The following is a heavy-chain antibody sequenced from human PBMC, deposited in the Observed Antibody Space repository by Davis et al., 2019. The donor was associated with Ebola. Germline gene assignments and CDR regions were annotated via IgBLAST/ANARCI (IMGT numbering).Heavy chain of an antibody. V-gene: IGHV3-48*02. Sequence: GESLKISCADSGFSFSTYSMNWVRQAPGKGLEWVSYISSSSSTTNYADSVKGRFTISRDNAKNSLCLQMNSLRDEDSAVYYCVRGGFDYWGQGTLVTVSS. CDR2: ISSSSSTT. CDR3: VRGGFDY. J-gene: IGHJ4*02. CDR1: GFSFSTYS.